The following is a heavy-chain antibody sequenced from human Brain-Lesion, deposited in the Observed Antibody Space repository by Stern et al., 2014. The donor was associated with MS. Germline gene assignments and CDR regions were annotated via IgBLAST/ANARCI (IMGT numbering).Heavy chain of an antibody. CDR1: GGSISSGGYY. CDR3: ARGRVVPGFQYYATDV. Sequence: VQLVESGPGLVKPSQTLSLSCTVSGGSISSGGYYWSWIRQPAGKGLEWIGRIFNSGRTRYNPSLKSRVTILITQSKNQFSLRLNSMTAADTAVYYCARGRVVPGFQYYATDVWGQGTTVIVSS. CDR2: IFNSGRT. D-gene: IGHD2-2*01. J-gene: IGHJ6*02. V-gene: IGHV4-61*02.